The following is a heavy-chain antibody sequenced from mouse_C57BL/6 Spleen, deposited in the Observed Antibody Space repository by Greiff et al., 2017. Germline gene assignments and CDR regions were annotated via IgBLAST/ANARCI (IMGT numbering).Heavy chain of an antibody. CDR2: ISDGGSYT. J-gene: IGHJ2*01. V-gene: IGHV5-4*01. D-gene: IGHD2-3*01. CDR3: AREGRLLDY. CDR1: GFTFSSYA. Sequence: EVQLVESGGGLVKPGGSLKLSCAASGFTFSSYAMSWVRQTPEKRLEWVATISDGGSYTYYPDNVKGRFTISRDNAKNNLYLQMSHLKSEDTAMYYCAREGRLLDYWGQGTTLTVSS.